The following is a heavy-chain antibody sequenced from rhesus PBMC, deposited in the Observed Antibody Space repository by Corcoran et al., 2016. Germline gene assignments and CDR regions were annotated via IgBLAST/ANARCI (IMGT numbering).Heavy chain of an antibody. V-gene: IGHV4-169*02. J-gene: IGHJ4*01. CDR2: IYGSGSST. CDR1: GGSISSSY. Sequence: QLQLQESGPGLVKPSETLSVTCAVSGGSISSSYWSWIRQAPGKGLEWIGFIYGSGSSTNYNPSHKSRVTLSVDTSKNQLSLKLSSVTTADTAVYYCARDLTYSSGWYGFDYWGQGVLVTVSS. D-gene: IGHD6-31*01. CDR3: ARDLTYSSGWYGFDY.